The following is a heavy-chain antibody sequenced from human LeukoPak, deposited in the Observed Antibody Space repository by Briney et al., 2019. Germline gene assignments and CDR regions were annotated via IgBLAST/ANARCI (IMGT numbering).Heavy chain of an antibody. CDR1: EFTFSLYA. Sequence: PGGSLRLSCAASEFTFSLYAMNWVRQAPGKGLEGVSYINYVSSDIHYADSVKGRFTISRDNAKNTLSLQMNSLRAEETAVYYCARDTYQPGLIDCWGQGTLVTVSS. CDR2: INYVSSDI. V-gene: IGHV3-21*05. CDR3: ARDTYQPGLIDC. D-gene: IGHD2-2*01. J-gene: IGHJ4*02.